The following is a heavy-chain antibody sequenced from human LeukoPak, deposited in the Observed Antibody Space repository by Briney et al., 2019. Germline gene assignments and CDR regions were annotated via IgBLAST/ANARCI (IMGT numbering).Heavy chain of an antibody. CDR2: IYPGDSDT. CDR3: ASQGAYYYDSSGSDAFDI. CDR1: AYSFTTYW. J-gene: IGHJ3*02. Sequence: GESLKISCKGSAYSFTTYWIGWVRQMPGKGLEWMGIIYPGDSDTRYSPSFQGQVTISADKSISTAYLQWSSLKASDTAMYYCASQGAYYYDSSGSDAFDIWGQGTMVTVSS. D-gene: IGHD3-22*01. V-gene: IGHV5-51*01.